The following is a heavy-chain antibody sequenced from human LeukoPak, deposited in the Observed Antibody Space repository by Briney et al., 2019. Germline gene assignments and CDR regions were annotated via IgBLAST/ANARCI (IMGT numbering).Heavy chain of an antibody. D-gene: IGHD4-17*01. CDR1: GFTFSDYG. Sequence: GRSLRLSCVAASGFTFSDYGMHWVRQAPGKGLECVAAIWYDGSNTHYADSVKGRFTISRDNSKSTLYLQMNSLRAEDTAIYYCARDWNYGENPPHDAFDIWGQGTVVTVSS. J-gene: IGHJ3*02. CDR2: IWYDGSNT. V-gene: IGHV3-33*01. CDR3: ARDWNYGENPPHDAFDI.